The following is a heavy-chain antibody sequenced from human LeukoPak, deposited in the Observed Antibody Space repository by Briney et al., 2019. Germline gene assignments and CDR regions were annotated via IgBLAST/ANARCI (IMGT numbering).Heavy chain of an antibody. V-gene: IGHV3-74*01. Sequence: PGGSLRLSCAASGFTFTNYWMHWVRRAPGKGLVWVSRINSDGTTTTYADSVKGRFTISRDSAKNTLYLQMNSLRAEDTAVYYCSRDLTAWGQGIMVTVSS. CDR2: INSDGTTT. CDR3: SRDLTA. J-gene: IGHJ3*01. CDR1: GFTFTNYW.